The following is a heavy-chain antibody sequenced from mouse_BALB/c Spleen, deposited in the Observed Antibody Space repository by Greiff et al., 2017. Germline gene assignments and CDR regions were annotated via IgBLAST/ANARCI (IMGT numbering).Heavy chain of an antibody. D-gene: IGHD2-14*01. Sequence: EVKLMESGGGLVKPGGSLKLSCAASGFTFSSYAMSWVRQTPEKRLEWVASISSGGSTYYPDSVKGRFTISRDNARNILYLQMSSLRSEDTAMYYCARDGVRRQGAWFAYWGQGTLVTVSA. CDR2: ISSGGST. J-gene: IGHJ3*01. CDR3: ARDGVRRQGAWFAY. CDR1: GFTFSSYA. V-gene: IGHV5-6-5*01.